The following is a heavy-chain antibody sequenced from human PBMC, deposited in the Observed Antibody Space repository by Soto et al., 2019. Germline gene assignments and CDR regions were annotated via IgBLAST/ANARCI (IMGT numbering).Heavy chain of an antibody. CDR2: ISYDGVNK. CDR1: GFNFSTYG. D-gene: IGHD1-26*01. V-gene: IGHV3-30*18. CDR3: AKGLVGYVFGVQDYFFGMDV. Sequence: QVQVVESGGGLVQPGRSLRLSCGASGFNFSTYGMHWVRQVPGKGLEWVAVISYDGVNKYSAGSVRGRFTISRDNSKNTLYLQMNRLRAEDTAVYYCAKGLVGYVFGVQDYFFGMDVWGQGTTVTVAS. J-gene: IGHJ6*02.